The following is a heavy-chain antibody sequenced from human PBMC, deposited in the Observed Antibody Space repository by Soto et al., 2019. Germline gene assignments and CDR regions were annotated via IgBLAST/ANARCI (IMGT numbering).Heavy chain of an antibody. D-gene: IGHD6-6*01. V-gene: IGHV4-30-2*01. J-gene: IGHJ4*02. CDR1: GGSISSGGFS. CDR3: AGGIAARPLGY. Sequence: QLQLQDSGSGLVKPSQTLSLTCAFSGGSISSGGFSWSWIRQPPGKGLESIGYIYHSGRTYYNPSLKSRVTISVDRSKNQFSLKLSSVTAADTAVYYCAGGIAARPLGYWGQGTLVTVSS. CDR2: IYHSGRT.